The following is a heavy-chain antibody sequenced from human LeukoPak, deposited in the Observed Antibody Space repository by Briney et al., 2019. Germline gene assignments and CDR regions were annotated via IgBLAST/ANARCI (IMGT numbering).Heavy chain of an antibody. CDR3: ARSHMGYYDSSGYYNPLFDY. Sequence: SQTLSLTCAISGDSVSSNSAARNWIRQSPSRGLEWLGRTYYRSKWYNDYAVSVKSRITINPDTSKNQFSLQLNSVTPEDTAVYYCARSHMGYYDSSGYYNPLFDYWGQGTLVTVSS. J-gene: IGHJ4*02. V-gene: IGHV6-1*01. CDR1: GDSVSSNSAA. CDR2: TYYRSKWYN. D-gene: IGHD3-22*01.